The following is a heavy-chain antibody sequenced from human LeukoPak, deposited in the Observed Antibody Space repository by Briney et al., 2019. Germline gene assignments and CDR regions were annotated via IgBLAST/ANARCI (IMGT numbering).Heavy chain of an antibody. Sequence: ASVKVSCKASGYTFTSYYMHWVRQAPGQGLEWMGIINPSGGSTSYAQKFQGRVTMTRDTSTSTVYMELSSLRSEDTAVYYCAREGLLWFGELASNRFDPWGQGTLVTVSS. V-gene: IGHV1-46*01. CDR1: GYTFTSYY. CDR3: AREGLLWFGELASNRFDP. D-gene: IGHD3-10*01. J-gene: IGHJ5*02. CDR2: INPSGGST.